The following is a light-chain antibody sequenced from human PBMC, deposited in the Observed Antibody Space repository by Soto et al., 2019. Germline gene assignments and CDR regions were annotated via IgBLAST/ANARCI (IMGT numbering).Light chain of an antibody. Sequence: EVVLTQSPATLSVSPGDRATLSCRASQYIGSAVAWYHQRSGQAPRLLIFAASIRVPTTPARFSGSVSGTEFTLTISSLESEDFAVYFFQQYGDRPRTFGQGTKVEIK. V-gene: IGKV3-15*01. CDR2: AAS. J-gene: IGKJ1*01. CDR1: QYIGSA. CDR3: QQYGDRPRT.